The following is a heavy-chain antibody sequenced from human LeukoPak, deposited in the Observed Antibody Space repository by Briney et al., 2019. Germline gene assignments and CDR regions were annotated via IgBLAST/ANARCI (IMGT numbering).Heavy chain of an antibody. D-gene: IGHD3-10*01. J-gene: IGHJ4*01. CDR2: IGRIGTTT. CDR3: ARSYYGSGSYHSAPFFDF. Sequence: GASLRLSCEATGFNFNSYWINWVRQAPGKGLEWVSGIGRIGTTTTYADSVKGRVTISRDKAKNTVYLEMNSRRDEDTAIYYCARSYYGSGSYHSAPFFDFWGLGTQVIVSS. CDR1: GFNFNSYW. V-gene: IGHV3-74*03.